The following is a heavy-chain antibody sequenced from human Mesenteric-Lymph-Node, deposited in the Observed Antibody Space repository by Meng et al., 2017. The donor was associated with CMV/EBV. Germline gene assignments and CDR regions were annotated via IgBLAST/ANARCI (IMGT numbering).Heavy chain of an antibody. Sequence: SETLSLTCAVYGGSFRDYYWSWIRQPPGKGLEWIGEINHSGSTNYNPSLKSRVTISVDTSKNQFSLKLNSVTAADTAVYYAAAAARYYWYGMDVWGQGTTVTVSS. D-gene: IGHD6-13*01. CDR3: AAAARYYWYGMDV. CDR2: INHSGST. CDR1: GGSFRDYY. V-gene: IGHV4-34*01. J-gene: IGHJ6*02.